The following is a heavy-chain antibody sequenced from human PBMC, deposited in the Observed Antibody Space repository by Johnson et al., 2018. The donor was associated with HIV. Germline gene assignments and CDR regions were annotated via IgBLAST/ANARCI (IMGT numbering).Heavy chain of an antibody. V-gene: IGHV3-20*04. CDR2: INWNGGST. CDR3: AKGDYFDTRAAFDI. CDR1: GFTFDDYG. Sequence: VQLVESGGGVVRPGGSLRLSCAASGFTFDDYGMSWVRQAPGKGLEWVSGINWNGGSTGYADSVKGRFTISRDNAKNSLYLQMNSLRAEDTAVYYCAKGDYFDTRAAFDIWGQGTVVIVSS. D-gene: IGHD3-22*01. J-gene: IGHJ3*02.